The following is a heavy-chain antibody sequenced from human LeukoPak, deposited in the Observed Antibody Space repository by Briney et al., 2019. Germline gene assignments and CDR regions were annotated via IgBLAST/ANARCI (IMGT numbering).Heavy chain of an antibody. CDR1: GFTFSSSG. J-gene: IGHJ5*02. Sequence: GRSLRLSCAASGFTFSSSGMHWVRQAPGKGLEWVAVIWYDGSNKYYADSVKGRFTISRDNSKNTLYLQMNSLRAEDTAVYYCAREESYNWFDPWGQGTLVTVSS. V-gene: IGHV3-33*08. D-gene: IGHD3-10*01. CDR3: AREESYNWFDP. CDR2: IWYDGSNK.